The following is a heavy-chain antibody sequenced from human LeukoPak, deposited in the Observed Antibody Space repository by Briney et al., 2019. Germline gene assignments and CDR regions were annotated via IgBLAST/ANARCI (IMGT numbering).Heavy chain of an antibody. D-gene: IGHD2-8*01. CDR3: AGGVSQTDY. Sequence: PSETLSLTCTVSGGSISNYFWSWIRQPPGKGLEWIGYIYHSGSTNYNPSLKSRVTISGDTSKNQFSLKLRSVTAADTAVYYCAGGVSQTDYWGQGALVTVSS. V-gene: IGHV4-59*01. CDR1: GGSISNYF. CDR2: IYHSGST. J-gene: IGHJ4*02.